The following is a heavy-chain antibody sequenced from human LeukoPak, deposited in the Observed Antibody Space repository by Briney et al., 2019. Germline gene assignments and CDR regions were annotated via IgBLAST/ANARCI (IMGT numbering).Heavy chain of an antibody. Sequence: GGSLRLSCAASGFTFSSYWVSWVRQAPGKGLEWVANIKEDGSEEVYVDSVEGRFTISRDNAKNSLFLQMNTLRAEDTAVYYCARDPYSSTWSYGMDVWGQGTTVTVSS. CDR2: IKEDGSEE. D-gene: IGHD6-6*01. V-gene: IGHV3-7*05. J-gene: IGHJ6*02. CDR3: ARDPYSSTWSYGMDV. CDR1: GFTFSSYW.